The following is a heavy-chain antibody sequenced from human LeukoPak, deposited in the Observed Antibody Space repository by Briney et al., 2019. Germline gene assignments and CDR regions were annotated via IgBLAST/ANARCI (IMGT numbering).Heavy chain of an antibody. V-gene: IGHV4-59*12. CDR1: GGSISSYY. Sequence: SETLSLTCTVSGGSISSYYWSWIRQPPGKGLEWIGYIYYSGSTYYNPSLKSRVTISVDKSKNQFSLKLSSVTAADTAVYYCASYADYYYGMDVWGQGTTVTVSS. J-gene: IGHJ6*02. CDR3: ASYADYYYGMDV. D-gene: IGHD4-17*01. CDR2: IYYSGST.